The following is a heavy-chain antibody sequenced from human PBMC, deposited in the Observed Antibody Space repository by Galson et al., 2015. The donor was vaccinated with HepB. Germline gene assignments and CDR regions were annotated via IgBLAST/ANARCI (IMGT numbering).Heavy chain of an antibody. CDR3: ATKDPRRMYYYDSSGYLELPAY. J-gene: IGHJ4*02. Sequence: SVKVSCKVSGYTLTELSMHWVRQAPGKGLEWMGGFDPEDGETIYTQKFQGRVTMIEDRSTDTAYMELSSLRSDDTAVYYCATKDPRRMYYYDSSGYLELPAYWGQGTLVTVSS. CDR1: GYTLTELS. V-gene: IGHV1-24*01. CDR2: FDPEDGET. D-gene: IGHD3-22*01.